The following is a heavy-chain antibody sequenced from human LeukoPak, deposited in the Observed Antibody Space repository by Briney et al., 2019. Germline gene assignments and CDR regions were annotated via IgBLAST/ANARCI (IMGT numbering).Heavy chain of an antibody. J-gene: IGHJ3*02. V-gene: IGHV4-31*03. CDR3: ARDHLYGGTSEGAFDI. D-gene: IGHD4-23*01. CDR1: GGSISSGNYY. Sequence: SETLSLTCTVSGGSISSGNYYWSWIRQHPGKGLEWIGYIYYSGSTYYNPSLKSRVTISVDTSKNQFSLKLSSVTAADTAVYYCARDHLYGGTSEGAFDIWGQGTMVTVSS. CDR2: IYYSGST.